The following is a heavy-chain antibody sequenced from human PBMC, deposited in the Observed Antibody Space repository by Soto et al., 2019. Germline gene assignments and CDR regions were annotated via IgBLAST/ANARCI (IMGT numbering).Heavy chain of an antibody. Sequence: GGSLRLSCAASGFTFSSYGMHWVRQAPGKGLEWVAVISYDGSNKYYADSVKGRFTISRDNSKNTLYLQMNSLRAEDTGVYYCXRDPPNDKTQIDYGMDVWGQGTAVTVSS. J-gene: IGHJ6*02. CDR2: ISYDGSNK. CDR3: XRDPPNDKTQIDYGMDV. D-gene: IGHD3-22*01. CDR1: GFTFSSYG. V-gene: IGHV3-30*03.